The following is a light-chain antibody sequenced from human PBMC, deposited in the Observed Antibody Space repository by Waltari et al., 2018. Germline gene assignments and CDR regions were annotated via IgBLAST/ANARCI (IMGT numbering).Light chain of an antibody. J-gene: IGKJ2*01. CDR3: QQYNSYPYT. CDR2: KAS. CDR1: QSISSW. Sequence: DIQMTQSPYTLSASVGDRVTITCRASQSISSWLAWYQQKPGKAPKLPIYKASSLESGVPSRFSGSGSGTEFTLTISSLQPDDFATYYCQQYNSYPYTFGQGTKLEIK. V-gene: IGKV1-5*03.